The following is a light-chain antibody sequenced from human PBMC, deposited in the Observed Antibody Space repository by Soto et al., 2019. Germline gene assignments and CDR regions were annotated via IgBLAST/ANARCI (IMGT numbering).Light chain of an antibody. V-gene: IGLV2-23*02. J-gene: IGLJ1*01. CDR2: EVN. CDR3: CSYAGDTTFFV. CDR1: SSDVGSYYP. Sequence: QSVLTQPASMSGSPGQSITISCTGTSSDVGSYYPVSWFQQHPGKAPKLIIYEVNKRPSGVSDRFSGSKSGNTASLTISGLQAADEAEYYCCSYAGDTTFFVFGPGTTLTVL.